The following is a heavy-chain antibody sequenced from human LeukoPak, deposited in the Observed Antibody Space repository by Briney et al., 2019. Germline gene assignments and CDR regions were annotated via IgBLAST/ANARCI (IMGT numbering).Heavy chain of an antibody. CDR1: GYTFTSYY. CDR3: ARENYGGKVFDY. V-gene: IGHV1-46*01. J-gene: IGHJ4*02. Sequence: GASVKVSCKASGYTFTSYYMHWVRQAPGQGLEWMGIINPSGGSTSYAQKFQGRVTMTRDMSTSTVYMELSSLRSEDTAVYYCARENYGGKVFDYWGQGTLVTVSS. D-gene: IGHD4-23*01. CDR2: INPSGGST.